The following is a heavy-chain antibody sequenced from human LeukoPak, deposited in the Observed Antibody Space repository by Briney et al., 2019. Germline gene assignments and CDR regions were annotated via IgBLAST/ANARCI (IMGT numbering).Heavy chain of an antibody. CDR1: GGSISSYY. CDR3: ARSGYCSSTSCYSGSHAFDY. V-gene: IGHV4-59*01. CDR2: IYYSGST. Sequence: SETLSLTCTVSGGSISSYYWSWIRQPPGKGLEWIGYIYYSGSTNYNPSLKSRVTISVDTSKNQFSLKLSSVTAADTAVYYCARSGYCSSTSCYSGSHAFDYWGQGTLVTVSS. J-gene: IGHJ4*02. D-gene: IGHD2-2*03.